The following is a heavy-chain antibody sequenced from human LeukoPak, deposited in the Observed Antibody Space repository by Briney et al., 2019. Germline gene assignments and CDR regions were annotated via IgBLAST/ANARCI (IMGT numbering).Heavy chain of an antibody. Sequence: ASVTVSCKASGYTFTSYGISWGRQAPGQGLEWMGWISAYNGNTNYAQKLQGRVTMTTDTSTSTAYMELRSLRSDDTAVYDCARGGVVATLGDAFDIWGQGTMVTVSS. CDR2: ISAYNGNT. CDR3: ARGGVVATLGDAFDI. D-gene: IGHD5-12*01. J-gene: IGHJ3*02. CDR1: GYTFTSYG. V-gene: IGHV1-18*01.